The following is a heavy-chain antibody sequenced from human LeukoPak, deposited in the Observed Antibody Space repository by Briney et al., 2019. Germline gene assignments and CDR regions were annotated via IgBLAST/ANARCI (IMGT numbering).Heavy chain of an antibody. V-gene: IGHV4-34*01. CDR2: INHSGST. CDR3: ARAEGTTGIAAGTFDY. D-gene: IGHD6-13*01. Sequence: SETLSLTCAVYGGSFSGYYWSWIRQPPGKGLEWIGEINHSGSTNYNPSLKSRVTISVDTSKNQFSLKLSSVTAADTAVYYCARAEGTTGIAAGTFDYWGQGTLVTVSS. J-gene: IGHJ4*02. CDR1: GGSFSGYY.